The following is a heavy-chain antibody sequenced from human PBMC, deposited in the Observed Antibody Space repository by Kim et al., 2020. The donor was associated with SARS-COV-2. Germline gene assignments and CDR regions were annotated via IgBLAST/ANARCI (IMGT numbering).Heavy chain of an antibody. J-gene: IGHJ3*02. D-gene: IGHD3-3*02. V-gene: IGHV4-59*12. CDR2: ISNTGKT. CDR3: ARPRISADTSTPYEAFDI. Sequence: SETLSLTCTVSGGSLTNYYWTWIRQPTGRGLEWIGYISNTGKTDYNPSLKSRLTISVDLSQNQFSLRLTSVTAADTALYYCARPRISADTSTPYEAFDI. CDR1: GGSLTNYY.